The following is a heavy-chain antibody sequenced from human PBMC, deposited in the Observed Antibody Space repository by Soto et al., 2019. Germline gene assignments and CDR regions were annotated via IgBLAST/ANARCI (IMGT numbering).Heavy chain of an antibody. CDR3: ARSSDDSSGYTVQHGVYYYYGMDG. D-gene: IGHD3-22*01. V-gene: IGHV1-18*01. CDR2: ITAYNGNT. J-gene: IGHJ6*02. CDR1: GYTFTSYG. Sequence: QVQLVQSGAEVKKPGASVKVSCKASGYTFTSYGISWVRQAPGQGLEWLGWITAYNGNTNYAQNLQGRVTMTTDTSTSTAYRELRSLRADDTAVYYCARSSDDSSGYTVQHGVYYYYGMDGWGQGTTVTVSS.